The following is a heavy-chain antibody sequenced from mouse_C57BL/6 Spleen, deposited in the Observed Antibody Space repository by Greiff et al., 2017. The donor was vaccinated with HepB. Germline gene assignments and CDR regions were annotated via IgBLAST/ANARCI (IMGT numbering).Heavy chain of an antibody. CDR2: IDPSDSYT. Sequence: VQLQQPGAELVMPGASVKLSCKASGYTFTSYWMHWVKQRPGQGLEWIGEIDPSDSYTNYNQKFKGKSTLTVDKSSSTAYMQRSSLTSEDSAVYYCARRGLYYYGSSDVGFAYWGQGTLVTVSA. D-gene: IGHD1-1*01. V-gene: IGHV1-69*01. CDR3: ARRGLYYYGSSDVGFAY. J-gene: IGHJ3*01. CDR1: GYTFTSYW.